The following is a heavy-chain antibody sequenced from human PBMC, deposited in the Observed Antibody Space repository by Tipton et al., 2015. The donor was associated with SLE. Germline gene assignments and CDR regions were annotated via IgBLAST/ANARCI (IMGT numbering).Heavy chain of an antibody. Sequence: TLSLTCTVSGGSISSGSYYWGWIRQPPGKGLEWIGSIYYSGSTYYNPSLKSRVTISVDTSKNPFSLKLSSVTAADTAVYYCASPSGSRDYWGQGTLVTVSS. CDR3: ASPSGSRDY. CDR2: IYYSGST. D-gene: IGHD1-26*01. CDR1: GGSISSGSYY. J-gene: IGHJ4*02. V-gene: IGHV4-39*07.